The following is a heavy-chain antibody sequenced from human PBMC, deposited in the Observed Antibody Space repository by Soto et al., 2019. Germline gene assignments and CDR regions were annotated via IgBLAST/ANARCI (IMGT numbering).Heavy chain of an antibody. CDR3: STDASAGLDN. CDR2: IKSEIEGGTT. V-gene: IGHV3-15*01. Sequence: XGSLRLSCAAAGFTLSNVWMTWVRRAPGKGLDWVGRIKSEIEGGTTDYAAPVKGRFTISRDDSRNTLYLQMNSLKTEDTAVYYCSTDASAGLDNWGQGTQVTVSS. CDR1: GFTLSNVW. J-gene: IGHJ4*02. D-gene: IGHD3-16*01.